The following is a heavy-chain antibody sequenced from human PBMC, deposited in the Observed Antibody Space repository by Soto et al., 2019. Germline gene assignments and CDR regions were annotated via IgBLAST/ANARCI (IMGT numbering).Heavy chain of an antibody. CDR1: GFTFSSYG. V-gene: IGHV3-30*18. Sequence: GGSLRLSCAASGFTFSSYGMHWVRQAPGKGLEWVAVISYDGSNKYYADSVKGRFTISRDNSKNTLYLQMNSLRAEDTAVYYCAKCASSWAYYYYGMDVWGQGTTVTVSS. CDR2: ISYDGSNK. CDR3: AKCASSWAYYYYGMDV. D-gene: IGHD6-13*01. J-gene: IGHJ6*02.